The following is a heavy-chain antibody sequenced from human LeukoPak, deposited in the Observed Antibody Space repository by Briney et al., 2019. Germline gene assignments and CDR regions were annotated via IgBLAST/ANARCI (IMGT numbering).Heavy chain of an antibody. Sequence: SETLSLTCSVSGGSIGGAGSYWTWIRQQPGKDLDWIGYIYFTGSTSFNPSLRSRVSMSVDTSENQFSLRLSSVTAADRGVYFCARQRGYDSGGTGSFDSWGQGILVTVSS. V-gene: IGHV4-31*03. D-gene: IGHD6-19*01. CDR3: ARQRGYDSGGTGSFDS. CDR1: GGSIGGAGSY. CDR2: IYFTGST. J-gene: IGHJ4*02.